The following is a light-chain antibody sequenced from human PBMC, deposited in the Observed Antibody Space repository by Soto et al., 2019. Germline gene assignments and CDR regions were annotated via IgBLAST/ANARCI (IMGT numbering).Light chain of an antibody. CDR3: CSYAGSSTSWV. V-gene: IGLV2-23*01. Sequence: QSALTQPASVSGSPGQSITISCTGTSSDAGNYNFVSWYQQNPGKAPKVIIYEDSTLPSGVSNRISGSKSGNTASLTISGLQAEDEADYYCCSYAGSSTSWVFGGGTKLTVL. J-gene: IGLJ3*02. CDR2: EDS. CDR1: SSDAGNYNF.